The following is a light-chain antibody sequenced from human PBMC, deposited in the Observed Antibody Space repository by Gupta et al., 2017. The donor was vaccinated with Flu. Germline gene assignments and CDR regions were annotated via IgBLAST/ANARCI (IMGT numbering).Light chain of an antibody. Sequence: DTPMTQSPSTLSAFVGDRVTITCRASQNINTWLAWYQQKPGKAPKLLIYKASILESGVPSRFSGSGSGTEFTLTINSLQPDDFATYYCQQYNMYHTFGQGTKLEIK. CDR1: QNINTW. V-gene: IGKV1-5*03. CDR2: KAS. J-gene: IGKJ2*01. CDR3: QQYNMYHT.